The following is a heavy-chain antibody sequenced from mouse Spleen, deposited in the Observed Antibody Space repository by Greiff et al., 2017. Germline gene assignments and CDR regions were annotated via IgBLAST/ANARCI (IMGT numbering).Heavy chain of an antibody. CDR1: GFTFSDYY. CDR2: ISDGGSYT. V-gene: IGHV5-4*02. J-gene: IGHJ4*01. D-gene: IGHD2-10*01. CDR3: ARGGPYYGNYVGAMDY. Sequence: EVMLVESGGGLVKPGGSLKLSCAASGFTFSDYYMYWVRQTPEKRLEWVATISDGGSYTYYPDSVKGRFTISRDNAKNNLYLQMSSLKSEDTAMYYCARGGPYYGNYVGAMDYWGQGTSVTVSS.